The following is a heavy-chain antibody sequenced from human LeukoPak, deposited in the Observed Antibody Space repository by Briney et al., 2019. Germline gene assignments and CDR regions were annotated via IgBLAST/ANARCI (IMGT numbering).Heavy chain of an antibody. V-gene: IGHV3-30*03. CDR2: ISYDGNNK. D-gene: IGHD5-18*01. J-gene: IGHJ3*02. CDR3: ARDKVDTDMVISAFDI. Sequence: GGSLRLSCAASGFTFRTYGMYWVRQAPGKGLEWVAVISYDGNNKYYVDSVKGRFTISRDNSKNTLYLQMNSLRAEDTAVYYCARDKVDTDMVISAFDIWGQGTMVTVSS. CDR1: GFTFRTYG.